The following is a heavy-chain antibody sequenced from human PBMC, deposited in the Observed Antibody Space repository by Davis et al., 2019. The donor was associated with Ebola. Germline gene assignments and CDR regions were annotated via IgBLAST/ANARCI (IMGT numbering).Heavy chain of an antibody. CDR3: TRDFDWDGGY. Sequence: PGGSLRLSCAASGFTFNQYAMTWVRQAPGEGLVWVSRIKTDGSVTGYADSVKGRFTISRDNAKNTLYLQMNSLRAEDTAVYYCTRDFDWDGGYWGQGTLVTVSS. CDR2: IKTDGSVT. J-gene: IGHJ4*02. V-gene: IGHV3-74*01. CDR1: GFTFNQYA. D-gene: IGHD1-1*01.